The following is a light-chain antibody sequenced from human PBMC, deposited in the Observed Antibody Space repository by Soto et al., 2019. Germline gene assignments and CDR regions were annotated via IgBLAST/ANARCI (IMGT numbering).Light chain of an antibody. V-gene: IGLV2-23*01. CDR1: SSDVGSYNL. CDR2: EGS. CDR3: CSYAGSSTWV. J-gene: IGLJ1*01. Sequence: QSALTQPASVSWSPGQSITISCTGTSSDVGSYNLVSWYQQHPGKAPKPMIYEGSKRPSGVSNRFSGSKSGNTASLTISGLQAEDEADYYCCSYAGSSTWVFGTGTKLTVL.